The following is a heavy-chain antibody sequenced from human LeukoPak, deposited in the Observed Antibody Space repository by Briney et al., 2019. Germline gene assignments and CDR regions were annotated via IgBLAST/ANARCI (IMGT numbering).Heavy chain of an antibody. CDR3: TTDPRY. CDR1: GFTFKNAW. Sequence: GGSLRLSCAASGFTFKNAWMSWVRQAPGKGPEWVARIKGKGEGGTIDYAASVRGRFTISRDDSRDAVYLQMNSLIVDDSAVYYCTTDPRYWGQGTLVTVSS. V-gene: IGHV3-15*01. J-gene: IGHJ4*02. CDR2: IKGKGEGGTI.